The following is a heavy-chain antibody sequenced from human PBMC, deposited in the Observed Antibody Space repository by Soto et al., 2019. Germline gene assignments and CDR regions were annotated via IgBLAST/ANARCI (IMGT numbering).Heavy chain of an antibody. CDR3: AKDLHRGSCYGVCAFDI. D-gene: IGHD2-15*01. CDR1: GFTFSSYA. Sequence: GGSLRLSCAASGFTFSSYAMSWVRQAPGKGLEWVSAISGSGGSTYYADSVKGRFTISRDNSKNTLYLQMNSLRAEDTAVYYCAKDLHRGSCYGVCAFDIWGQGTMVTVSS. J-gene: IGHJ3*02. V-gene: IGHV3-23*01. CDR2: ISGSGGST.